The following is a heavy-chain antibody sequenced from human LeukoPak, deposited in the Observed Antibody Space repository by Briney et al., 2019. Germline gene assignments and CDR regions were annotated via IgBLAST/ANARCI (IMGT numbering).Heavy chain of an antibody. D-gene: IGHD6-19*01. CDR1: GFTFSSYA. V-gene: IGHV3-23*01. Sequence: GGSLRLSCAASGFTFSSYAMSWVRQAPGKGLEWVSAISGSGGSTYYADSVKGRFTISRDNSKNTLYLQMNSLIVADTAVYYCVRVIRSSGWYVDYWGQGILVTVSS. CDR3: VRVIRSSGWYVDY. J-gene: IGHJ4*02. CDR2: ISGSGGST.